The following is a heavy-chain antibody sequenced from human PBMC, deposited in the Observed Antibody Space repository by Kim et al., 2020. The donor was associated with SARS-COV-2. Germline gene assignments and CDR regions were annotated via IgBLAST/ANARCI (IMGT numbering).Heavy chain of an antibody. V-gene: IGHV4-31*03. CDR2: IYYSGST. Sequence: SETLSLTCTVSGGSISSGGYYWSWIRQHPGKGLEWIGYIYYSGSTYYNPSLKSRVTISVDTSKNQFSLKLSSVTAADTAVYYCARTYYYDSSGYSEYYFDYWGQGTLVTVSS. J-gene: IGHJ4*02. CDR3: ARTYYYDSSGYSEYYFDY. CDR1: GGSISSGGYY. D-gene: IGHD3-22*01.